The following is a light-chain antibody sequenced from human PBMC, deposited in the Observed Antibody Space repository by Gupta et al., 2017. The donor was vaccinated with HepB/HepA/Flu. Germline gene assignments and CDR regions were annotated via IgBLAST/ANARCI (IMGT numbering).Light chain of an antibody. J-gene: IGKJ1*01. CDR3: QQCVTTPWT. V-gene: IGKV1-39*01. CDR1: QSIATY. Sequence: DIQMTQSPSSLSASVGDRVTITCRASQSIATYLNWYQQRPGTGKAPKLLIFSASNLQSGVPSRFSGSGSRTDFSLTITNLQREDFTPYYCQQCVTTPWTFGQGTKV. CDR2: SAS.